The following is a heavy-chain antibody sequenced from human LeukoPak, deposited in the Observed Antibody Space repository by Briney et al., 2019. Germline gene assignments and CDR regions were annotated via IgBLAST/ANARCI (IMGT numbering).Heavy chain of an antibody. CDR3: AARSGTLAITFYFDY. Sequence: ASVKVSCKASGGTFSSYAISWVRQAPGQGLEWMGGIIPIFGTANYAQKFQGRVTITADESTSTAYMELSSLRSEDTAVYYCAARSGTLAITFYFDYWGQGTLVTVSS. J-gene: IGHJ4*02. CDR2: IIPIFGTA. V-gene: IGHV1-69*13. CDR1: GGTFSSYA. D-gene: IGHD6-13*01.